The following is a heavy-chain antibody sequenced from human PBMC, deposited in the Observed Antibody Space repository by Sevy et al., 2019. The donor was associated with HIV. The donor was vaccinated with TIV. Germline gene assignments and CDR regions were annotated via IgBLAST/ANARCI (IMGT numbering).Heavy chain of an antibody. V-gene: IGHV3-7*03. CDR1: GFTFSSYW. CDR2: IKQDGSEK. J-gene: IGHJ6*02. Sequence: GGSLRLSCAASGFTFSSYWMSWVRQAPGKGLEWVANIKQDGSEKYYVDSVKGRFSISRDNAKNSLYLQMNSLRAEDTAVYYCARAIVVVPAARFYYYYCGMDVWGQGTTVTVSS. D-gene: IGHD2-2*01. CDR3: ARAIVVVPAARFYYYYCGMDV.